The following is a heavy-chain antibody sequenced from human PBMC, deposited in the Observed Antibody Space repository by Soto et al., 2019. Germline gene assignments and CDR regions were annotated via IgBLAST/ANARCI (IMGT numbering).Heavy chain of an antibody. V-gene: IGHV4-59*08. Sequence: SVTLSLTCTVSGGSISSYYGSWIRKPPGKGLEWIGYIYYSGSTNYNPSLKSRVTISVDTSKNQFSLKLSSVTAADTAVYYCAKLDYYGSGMVHYYYGMDVWGQGTTVTVSS. CDR1: GGSISSYY. D-gene: IGHD3-10*01. J-gene: IGHJ6*02. CDR3: AKLDYYGSGMVHYYYGMDV. CDR2: IYYSGST.